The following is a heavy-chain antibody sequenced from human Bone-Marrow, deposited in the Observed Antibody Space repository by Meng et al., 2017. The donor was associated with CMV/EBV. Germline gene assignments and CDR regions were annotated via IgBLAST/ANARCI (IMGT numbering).Heavy chain of an antibody. CDR3: ATDLAALGTGWFDP. CDR1: GYTFTGYY. Sequence: SGYTFTGYYMHWVRQAPGQGLEWMGWINPKSGVTNFAQGFKGRVTMTRDTSISTGYMELSRLRSDDTAVYYCATDLAALGTGWFDPWGQGTLVTVSS. D-gene: IGHD6-13*01. CDR2: INPKSGVT. J-gene: IGHJ5*02. V-gene: IGHV1-2*02.